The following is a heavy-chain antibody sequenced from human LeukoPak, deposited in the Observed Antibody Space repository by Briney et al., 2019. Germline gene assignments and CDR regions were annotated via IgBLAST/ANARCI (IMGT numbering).Heavy chain of an antibody. CDR3: ARGCGSSWYPYYYMDV. CDR2: INHSGST. CDR1: GGSFSGYY. V-gene: IGHV4-34*01. Sequence: SETLSLTCAVYGGSFSGYYWSWIRQPPGKGLEWIGEINHSGSTNYKPSLKSRVTISVDTSKNQFSLKLSSVTAADTAVYYCARGCGSSWYPYYYMDVWGKGTTVTVSS. J-gene: IGHJ6*03. D-gene: IGHD6-13*01.